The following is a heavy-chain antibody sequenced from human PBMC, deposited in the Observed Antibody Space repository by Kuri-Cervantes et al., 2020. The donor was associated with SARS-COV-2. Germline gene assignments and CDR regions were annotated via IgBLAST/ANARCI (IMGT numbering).Heavy chain of an antibody. CDR1: GGSISSYY. J-gene: IGHJ3*02. CDR2: IYYSGST. D-gene: IGHD3-16*02. CDR3: ARDPLGFTFGGVIVDAFDI. V-gene: IGHV4-59*12. Sequence: GSLRLSCTVSGGSISSYYWSWIRQPPGKGLEWIGYIYYSGSTNYIPSLKSRVTMSVDTSKNQFSLKLSSVTAADTAVYYCARDPLGFTFGGVIVDAFDIWGQGTMVTVSS.